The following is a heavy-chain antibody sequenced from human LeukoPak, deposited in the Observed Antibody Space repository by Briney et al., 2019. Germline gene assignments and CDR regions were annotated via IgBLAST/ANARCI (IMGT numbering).Heavy chain of an antibody. Sequence: PGGSLRLSCAASGFTFSSYWMHWVRQAPGKGLVWVSRINSDGSSTSYADSVKGRFTISRDNAKNSLYLQMNSLRAEDTAVYYCARDYAPYYYDSSGYSLDYWGQGTLVTVSS. D-gene: IGHD3-22*01. CDR2: INSDGSST. CDR1: GFTFSSYW. J-gene: IGHJ4*02. CDR3: ARDYAPYYYDSSGYSLDY. V-gene: IGHV3-74*01.